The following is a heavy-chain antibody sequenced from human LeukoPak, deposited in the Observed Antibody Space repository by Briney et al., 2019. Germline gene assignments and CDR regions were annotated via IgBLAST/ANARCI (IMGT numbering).Heavy chain of an antibody. V-gene: IGHV3-9*01. CDR3: AKGMLGYCRSTSCHDAFDI. J-gene: IGHJ3*02. CDR2: ISWNSGSI. CDR1: GFTFDDYA. Sequence: QPGRSLRLSCAASGFTFDDYAMHWVRQAPGKGLEWVSGISWNSGSIGYADSVKGRFTISRDNAKNSLYLQMNSLRAEDTALYYCAKGMLGYCRSTSCHDAFDIWGQGTMVTVSS. D-gene: IGHD2-2*01.